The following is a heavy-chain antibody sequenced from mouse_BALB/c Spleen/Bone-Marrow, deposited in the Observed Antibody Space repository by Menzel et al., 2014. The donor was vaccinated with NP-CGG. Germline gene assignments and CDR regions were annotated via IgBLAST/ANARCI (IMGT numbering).Heavy chain of an antibody. CDR2: INPSTGYT. V-gene: IGHV1-7*01. CDR1: GCTFTSYW. J-gene: IGHJ3*01. Sequence: VKLQESGAELAKPGASVKMSCKASGCTFTSYWMHWVKQRPGQGLEWIGYINPSTGYTEYNQKFKDKATLTADKSSSTAYMQLSSLTSEDSAVYYCARDYRYDGFAYCGQGTLVTVSA. CDR3: ARDYRYDGFAY. D-gene: IGHD2-14*01.